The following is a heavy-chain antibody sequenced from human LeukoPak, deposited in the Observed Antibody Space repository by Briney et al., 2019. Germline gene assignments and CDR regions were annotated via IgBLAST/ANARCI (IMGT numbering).Heavy chain of an antibody. CDR2: ISSSSSYI. D-gene: IGHD6-19*01. CDR3: AREANSSGWYP. V-gene: IGHV3-21*01. CDR1: GFTFSSYS. Sequence: GGSLRLSCAASGFTFSSYSMNWVRQAPGKGLEWVSSISSSSSYIYYADSVKGRFTISRDNAKNSLYLQLNSLRAEDTAVYYCAREANSSGWYPWGQGTLVTVSS. J-gene: IGHJ5*02.